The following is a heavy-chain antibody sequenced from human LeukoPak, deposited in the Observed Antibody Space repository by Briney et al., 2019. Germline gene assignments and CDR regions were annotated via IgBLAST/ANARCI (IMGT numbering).Heavy chain of an antibody. Sequence: SQTLSLTCTVSGGSISSGGYYWSWIRQPPGKGLEWIGYIYHSGSTYYNPSLKSRVTISVDTSKNQFSLKLSSVTAADTAVYYCARELITMVRGVADWGQGTLVTVSS. D-gene: IGHD3-10*01. J-gene: IGHJ4*02. CDR2: IYHSGST. CDR3: ARELITMVRGVAD. CDR1: GGSISSGGYY. V-gene: IGHV4-30-2*01.